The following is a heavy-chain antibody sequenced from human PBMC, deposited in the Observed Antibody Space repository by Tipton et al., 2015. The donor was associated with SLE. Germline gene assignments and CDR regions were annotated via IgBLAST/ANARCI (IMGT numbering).Heavy chain of an antibody. CDR1: GGPITNDP. V-gene: IGHV4-59*08. Sequence: TLSLTCTVSGGPITNDPWSWIRQAPGQGLEWIGYMHYNGSTKYNPSFRSRVTVSVDRSNNQFSLKLSSVTAADMAVYYCARHGSYTFLDYWGQGTLVTVSS. CDR3: ARHGSYTFLDY. D-gene: IGHD1-26*01. J-gene: IGHJ4*02. CDR2: MHYNGST.